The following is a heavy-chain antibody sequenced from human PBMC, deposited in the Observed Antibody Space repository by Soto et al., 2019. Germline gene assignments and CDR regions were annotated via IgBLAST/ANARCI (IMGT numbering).Heavy chain of an antibody. CDR1: GYTFGAYY. D-gene: IGHD2-21*01. CDR2: VSPLSGGT. CDR3: AREFDSGDLGLDL. J-gene: IGHJ6*02. V-gene: IGHV1-2*02. Sequence: QVHLVQSGPEVKTPGASVRVSCKSSGYTFGAYYIHWIRQAPGPRPEWMGWVSPLSGGTNIAQPFQGRLVLTTDASIHTVFMELRWLSSGDTALYFCAREFDSGDLGLDLWGQGTTVSVS.